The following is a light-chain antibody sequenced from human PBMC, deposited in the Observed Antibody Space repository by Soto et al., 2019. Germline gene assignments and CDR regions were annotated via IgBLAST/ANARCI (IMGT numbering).Light chain of an antibody. CDR2: GAS. Sequence: EIVMTQSPATLSVSPGERATLSCRASQSVSSNLVWYQQKPGQAPRLLIYGASTRATGIPARFSGSGSGTEFTLTISSLQSEDFAVYYCQQYNNWLTFGGGTKV. CDR3: QQYNNWLT. CDR1: QSVSSN. J-gene: IGKJ4*01. V-gene: IGKV3-15*01.